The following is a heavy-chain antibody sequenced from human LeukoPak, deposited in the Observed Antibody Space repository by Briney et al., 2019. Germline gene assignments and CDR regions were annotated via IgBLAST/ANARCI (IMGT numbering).Heavy chain of an antibody. V-gene: IGHV3-30*04. D-gene: IGHD6-19*01. Sequence: PGRSLRLSCAASGFTFSSYATHWVRQAPGKGLEWVAVISYDGSNKYYADSVKGRFTISRDNSKNTLYLQMNSLRAEDTAVYYCARERYSSGCFDYWGQGTLVTVSS. CDR2: ISYDGSNK. J-gene: IGHJ4*02. CDR3: ARERYSSGCFDY. CDR1: GFTFSSYA.